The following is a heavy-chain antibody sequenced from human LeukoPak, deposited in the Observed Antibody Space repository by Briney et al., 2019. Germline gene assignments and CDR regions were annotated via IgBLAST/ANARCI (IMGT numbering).Heavy chain of an antibody. CDR2: IIPIFGTA. J-gene: IGHJ6*04. CDR3: ARDRASSSSPYYYYYYGMDV. CDR1: GGTFSSYA. V-gene: IGHV1-69*06. D-gene: IGHD6-13*01. Sequence: SVKVSCKASGGTFSSYAISWVRQAPGQGLEWMGGIIPIFGTANYAQKFQGRVTITADKSTSTAYMELSSLGSEDTAVYYCARDRASSSSPYYYYYYGMDVWGKGTTVTVSS.